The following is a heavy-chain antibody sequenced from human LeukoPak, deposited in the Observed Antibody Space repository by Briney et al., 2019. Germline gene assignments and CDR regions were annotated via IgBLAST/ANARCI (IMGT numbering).Heavy chain of an antibody. D-gene: IGHD1-26*01. CDR3: ANSAFGYSGSPIAD. Sequence: GGSLTLSCAASGFIFSTYAMSWVRQAPGKGLEWVSAISGSGGSTYYADSVKGRFTISRDNSKNTLYLQMNSLRAEDTAVYYCANSAFGYSGSPIADWGQGTLVTVSS. V-gene: IGHV3-23*01. CDR2: ISGSGGST. CDR1: GFIFSTYA. J-gene: IGHJ4*02.